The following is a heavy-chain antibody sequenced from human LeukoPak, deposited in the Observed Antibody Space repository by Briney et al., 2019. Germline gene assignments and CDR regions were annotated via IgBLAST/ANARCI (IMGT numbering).Heavy chain of an antibody. CDR2: ISSSSSYI. J-gene: IGHJ3*02. CDR3: ARDDSSGYYYVDDAFDI. CDR1: GFTFSSYS. D-gene: IGHD3-22*01. Sequence: GRSLRLSCAASGFTFSSYSMNWVRQAPGKGLEWVSSISSSSSYIYYADSVKGRFTISRDNAKNSLYLQMNSLRAEDTAVYYCARDDSSGYYYVDDAFDIWGQGTMVTVSS. V-gene: IGHV3-21*01.